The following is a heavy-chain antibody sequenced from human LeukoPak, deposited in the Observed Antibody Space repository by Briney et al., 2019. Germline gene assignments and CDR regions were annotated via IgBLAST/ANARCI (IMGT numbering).Heavy chain of an antibody. CDR2: IRYDGSNK. CDR1: GFTFSSYG. Sequence: GGSLRLSCAASGFTFSSYGMHWVRQAPGKGLEWVAFIRYDGSNKYYADSVKGRFTISRDNSKNTLYLQTNSLRAEDTAVYYRAKPYNGDYPEVGYWGQGTLVTVSS. V-gene: IGHV3-30*02. J-gene: IGHJ4*02. CDR3: AKPYNGDYPEVGY. D-gene: IGHD4-17*01.